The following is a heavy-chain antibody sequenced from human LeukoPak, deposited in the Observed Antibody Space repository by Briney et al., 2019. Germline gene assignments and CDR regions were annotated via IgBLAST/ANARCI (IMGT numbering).Heavy chain of an antibody. Sequence: AASVKVSCKASGYTFSDYYMQWVRQAPGQGLEWMGWINPKSGGTHFAQKFQGRVTMTRDTSISTAYMELSRLRSEDTAVYYCARQSGGTEGYVVPFDYWGQGTLVTVSS. J-gene: IGHJ4*02. CDR3: ARQSGGTEGYVVPFDY. CDR2: INPKSGGT. V-gene: IGHV1-2*02. CDR1: GYTFSDYY. D-gene: IGHD2-21*01.